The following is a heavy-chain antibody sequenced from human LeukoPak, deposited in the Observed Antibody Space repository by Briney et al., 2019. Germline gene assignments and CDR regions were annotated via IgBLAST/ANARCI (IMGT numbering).Heavy chain of an antibody. V-gene: IGHV4-34*01. CDR3: ASLVDTAMDMGMDV. D-gene: IGHD5-18*01. J-gene: IGHJ6*02. CDR2: IYYSGST. Sequence: SETLSLTCAVYGASLNGHYWSWIRQPPGKGLEWIGSIYYSGSTYYNPSLKSRVTISVDTSKNQFSLKLSSVTAADTAVYYCASLVDTAMDMGMDVWGQGTTVTVSS. CDR1: GASLNGHY.